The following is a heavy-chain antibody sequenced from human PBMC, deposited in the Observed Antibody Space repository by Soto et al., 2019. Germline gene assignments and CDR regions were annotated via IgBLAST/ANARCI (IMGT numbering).Heavy chain of an antibody. CDR1: GGTFSSYA. J-gene: IGHJ5*02. V-gene: IGHV1-69*13. Sequence: SVKVSCKASGGTFSSYAISWVRQAPGQGLEWMGGIIPIFGTANYAQKFQGRVTITADESTSTAYMELSSLRSEDTPVYSGCYKRLSDRWFAPWGQGTLVTVSS. CDR3: CYKRLSDRWFAP. CDR2: IIPIFGTA. D-gene: IGHD2-15*01.